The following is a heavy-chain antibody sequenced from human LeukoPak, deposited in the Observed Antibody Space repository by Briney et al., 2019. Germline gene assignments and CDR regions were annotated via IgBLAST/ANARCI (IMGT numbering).Heavy chain of an antibody. Sequence: SETLSLTCTVSGGSVSSYYWSWIRQPPGKGLVWIGYIYTSGSTNYNPSLKSRVTISVDTSKNQFSLKLSSVTAADTAVYYCARLQNYYDSSGYYMFDYWGQGTLVTVSS. D-gene: IGHD3-22*01. J-gene: IGHJ4*02. CDR3: ARLQNYYDSSGYYMFDY. V-gene: IGHV4-4*09. CDR1: GGSVSSYY. CDR2: IYTSGST.